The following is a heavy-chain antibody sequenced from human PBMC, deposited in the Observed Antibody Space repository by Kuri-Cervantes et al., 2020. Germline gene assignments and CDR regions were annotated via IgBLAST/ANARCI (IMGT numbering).Heavy chain of an antibody. CDR1: GFTFGSFA. CDR3: ARDLWGIAAAGTSH. J-gene: IGHJ4*02. CDR2: ISYDGSSK. D-gene: IGHD6-13*01. V-gene: IGHV3-30-3*01. Sequence: GGSLRLSCAASGFTFGSFAMHWVRQAPGKGLEWVAVISYDGSSKYDADSVKGRFTISRDNSKNTLYLQMNSLRAEDTAVYYCARDLWGIAAAGTSHWGQGTLVTVSS.